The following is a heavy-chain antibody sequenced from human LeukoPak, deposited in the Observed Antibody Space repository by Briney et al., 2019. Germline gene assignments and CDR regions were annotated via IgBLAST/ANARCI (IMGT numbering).Heavy chain of an antibody. D-gene: IGHD5-24*01. V-gene: IGHV3-66*02. J-gene: IGHJ4*02. CDR2: IYSGGST. CDR1: GFTVSSNY. Sequence: GGSLRLSCAASGFTVSSNYMSWVRQAPGEGLEWVSVIYSGGSTYYADSVKGRFTISRDNSKNTLYLQMNSLRAEDTAVYYCARDLDGYNYFDYWGQGTLVTVSS. CDR3: ARDLDGYNYFDY.